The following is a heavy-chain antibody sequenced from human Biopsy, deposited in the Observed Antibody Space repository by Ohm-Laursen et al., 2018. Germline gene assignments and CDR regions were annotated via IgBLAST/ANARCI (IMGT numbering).Heavy chain of an antibody. J-gene: IGHJ5*02. CDR1: GYTFTSYE. Sequence: ASVKVSCKTSGYTFTSYEINWVRQATVQGLEWMGWMNPDSGNTGYAQNFQGRVTMTRNTSISTAYMELSSLRSEDTAVYFCARADPPLFYYGSGSSNWFDPWGQGTLVTVSS. V-gene: IGHV1-8*01. CDR3: ARADPPLFYYGSGSSNWFDP. CDR2: MNPDSGNT. D-gene: IGHD3-10*01.